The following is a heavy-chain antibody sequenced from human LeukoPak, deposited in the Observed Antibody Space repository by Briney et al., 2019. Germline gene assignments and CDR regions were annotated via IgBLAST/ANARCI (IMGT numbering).Heavy chain of an antibody. D-gene: IGHD2-15*01. CDR3: AKEDGGYCSGRSCYDLGSLFDY. Sequence: PGRSLRLSCAASGFTFSSYGMHWVRQAPGKGLEWVAVISYDGSNKYYADSVKGRFTISRDNSKNTLYLQMNSLRAEDTAVYYCAKEDGGYCSGRSCYDLGSLFDYWGQGTLVTVSS. J-gene: IGHJ4*02. CDR1: GFTFSSYG. CDR2: ISYDGSNK. V-gene: IGHV3-30*18.